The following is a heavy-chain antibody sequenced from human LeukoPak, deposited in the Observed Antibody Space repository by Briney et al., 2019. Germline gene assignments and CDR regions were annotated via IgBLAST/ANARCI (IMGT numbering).Heavy chain of an antibody. J-gene: IGHJ4*02. CDR1: GGSISSSSAY. CDR3: VSPRGFSYGYFDY. D-gene: IGHD5-18*01. CDR2: IYYSKNT. Sequence: SETLSLTCTVSGGSISSSSAYWGWIRQPPGKGLEWIGSIYYSKNTYYNPSLKSRVTISADTSKNQFSLTLGSVSATGTAVYYCVSPRGFSYGYFDYRGQGTLVTVSS. V-gene: IGHV4-39*01.